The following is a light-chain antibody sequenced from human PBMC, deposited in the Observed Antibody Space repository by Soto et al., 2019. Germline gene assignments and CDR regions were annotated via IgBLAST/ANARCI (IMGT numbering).Light chain of an antibody. CDR1: QSVSSGY. J-gene: IGKJ1*01. V-gene: IGKV3-20*01. CDR3: QQYGTSPWT. CDR2: GAS. Sequence: DIVLTQSPGTLYLSPGERATLSCSASQSVSSGYLAWYQQRPGQAPRLLIYGASTRATGIPDRFSGSGSGTDFTLTISRLEPEDFAVYYCQQYGTSPWTFGQGTKVDIK.